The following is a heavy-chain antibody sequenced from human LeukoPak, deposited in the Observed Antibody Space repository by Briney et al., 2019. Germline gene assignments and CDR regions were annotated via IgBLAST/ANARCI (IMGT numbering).Heavy chain of an antibody. Sequence: PGGSLRLSRAASGFTFSSYAMSWVRQAPGKGLEWVSAISGSGGSTYYADSVKGRFTISRDNSKNTLYLQMNSLRAEDTAVYYCAKEGRLDYGGNSFDYWGQGTLVTVSS. V-gene: IGHV3-23*01. D-gene: IGHD4-23*01. CDR3: AKEGRLDYGGNSFDY. J-gene: IGHJ4*02. CDR2: ISGSGGST. CDR1: GFTFSSYA.